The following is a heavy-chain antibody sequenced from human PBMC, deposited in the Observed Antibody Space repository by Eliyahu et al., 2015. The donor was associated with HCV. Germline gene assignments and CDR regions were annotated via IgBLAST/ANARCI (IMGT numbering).Heavy chain of an antibody. CDR1: GGSFSGYY. CDR2: INHSGST. J-gene: IGHJ5*02. Sequence: QVQLQQWGAGLLKPSETLSLTCAVYGGSFSGYYWSWIRQPPGKGLEWIGEINHSGSTNYNPSLKSRVTISLDTSKNQFSLKLSSVTAADTAVYYCATKPYCSGGSCYSYWFDPWGQGTLVTVSS. D-gene: IGHD2-15*01. V-gene: IGHV4-34*01. CDR3: ATKPYCSGGSCYSYWFDP.